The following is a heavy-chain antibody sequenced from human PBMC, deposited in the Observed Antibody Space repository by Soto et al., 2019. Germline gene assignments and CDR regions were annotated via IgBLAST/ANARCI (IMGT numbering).Heavy chain of an antibody. Sequence: ESVGGLVQPGGSLRLSCAASGFSFSVSYMTWIRQAPGKGLEWVATIKEDGSEKYYADSLRGRFTISKDNAEQSLWLQVSRLRAEDTAVYYCASLGSGDYGGYVGSGFWGQGTLVIVSS. V-gene: IGHV3-7*05. CDR3: ASLGSGDYGGYVGSGF. J-gene: IGHJ4*02. CDR2: IKEDGSEK. D-gene: IGHD4-17*01. CDR1: GFSFSVSY.